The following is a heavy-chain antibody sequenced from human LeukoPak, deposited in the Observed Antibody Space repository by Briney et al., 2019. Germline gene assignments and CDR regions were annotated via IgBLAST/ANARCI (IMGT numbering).Heavy chain of an antibody. CDR2: IVVGSGDT. CDR3: AAVQHYDFWSGALYGAFDI. Sequence: SVKVSCKASGFTFTTSAVQWVRQARGQRLEWIGWIVVGSGDTHSAQKFQERVTITRDKYTSTAYLELSRLRSEDTAVYFCAAVQHYDFWSGALYGAFDIWGRGTMVTVSS. J-gene: IGHJ3*02. CDR1: GFTFTTSA. D-gene: IGHD3-3*01. V-gene: IGHV1-58*01.